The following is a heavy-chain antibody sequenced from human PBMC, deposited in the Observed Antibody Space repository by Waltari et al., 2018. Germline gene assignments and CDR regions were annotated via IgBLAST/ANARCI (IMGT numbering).Heavy chain of an antibody. V-gene: IGHV4-4*02. J-gene: IGHJ5*02. D-gene: IGHD2-15*01. CDR3: ARDRGRGLYLDT. CDR1: GDSMSSSYC. Sequence: QLQLQESGPGLVKPSGTLSLNCAVSGDSMSSSYCWSWVRQSPQKGLEWKGQVRGDGGGNYNPSFASRVTVSLDTPNHQFSLTVTSATAADTAVYYCARDRGRGLYLDTWGPGTLVTVSP. CDR2: VRGDGGG.